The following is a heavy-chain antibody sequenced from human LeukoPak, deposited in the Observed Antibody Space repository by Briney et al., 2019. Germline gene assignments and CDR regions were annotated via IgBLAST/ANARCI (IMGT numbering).Heavy chain of an antibody. CDR3: AKDHPPYGDYYYGMDV. CDR1: GFTFSSYG. V-gene: IGHV3-30*18. D-gene: IGHD4-17*01. Sequence: PGGSLRLSCAASGFTFSSYGIHWVRQAPGKGLGWVSFISYDGGNTHYADSVKGRFTFSRDNSKNTVYLQMSSLRAEDTAVYYCAKDHPPYGDYYYGMDVWGQGTTVTVSS. J-gene: IGHJ6*02. CDR2: ISYDGGNT.